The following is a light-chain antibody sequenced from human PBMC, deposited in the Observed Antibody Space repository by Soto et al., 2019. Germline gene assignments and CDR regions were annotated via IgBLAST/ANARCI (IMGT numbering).Light chain of an antibody. CDR3: QQYNFWPRT. V-gene: IGKV3-15*01. CDR1: QSVRSN. J-gene: IGKJ4*01. CDR2: DAS. Sequence: EIVLTQSPGTLSLSPGERATLSCRASQSVRSNLAWYQQKPGQAPRLLIYDASTRATGIPARFSGSGSGTEFTLTISSLQSEDFAVYYCQQYNFWPRTFGGGTKVDI.